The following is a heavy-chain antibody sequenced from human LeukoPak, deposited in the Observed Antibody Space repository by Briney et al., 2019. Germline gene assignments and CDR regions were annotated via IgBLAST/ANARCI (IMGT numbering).Heavy chain of an antibody. Sequence: SETLSLTCAVYGGSFSGYYWSWIRQPPGKGLEWIGEINHSGSTNYNPSLKSRVTISVDTSKNQFFLKLSSVTAADTAVYYCARLGYYDSSGYLTPDYWGQGTLVTVSS. CDR2: INHSGST. CDR1: GGSFSGYY. J-gene: IGHJ4*02. V-gene: IGHV4-34*01. D-gene: IGHD3-22*01. CDR3: ARLGYYDSSGYLTPDY.